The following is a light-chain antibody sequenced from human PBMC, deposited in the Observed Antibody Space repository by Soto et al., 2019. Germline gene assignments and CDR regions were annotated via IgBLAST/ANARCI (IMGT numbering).Light chain of an antibody. CDR2: GAS. V-gene: IGKV3-20*01. Sequence: EIVLTQSPGTLSLSPGERATLSCRASQSVSSRFLDWYQQKPGPAPRLLMYGASSRDTGIPDRFSGTGSGTDFTLTISRLEPEDFAVYYCQQYGSSPYTFGLGTKLEIK. CDR3: QQYGSSPYT. CDR1: QSVSSRF. J-gene: IGKJ2*01.